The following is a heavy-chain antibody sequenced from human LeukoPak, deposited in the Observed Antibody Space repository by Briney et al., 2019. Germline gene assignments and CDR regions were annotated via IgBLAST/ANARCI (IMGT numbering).Heavy chain of an antibody. CDR1: GGSISNYY. CDR2: IYTSGST. Sequence: SETLSLTCNVSGGSISNYYWSWIRQPAGKGLEWIGRIYTSGSTNYNPSLKSRVTISVDTSKNQFSLKLSSVTAADTAVYYCARDYHENSSSWYYQGYYYYYMDVWGKGTTVTVSS. J-gene: IGHJ6*03. CDR3: ARDYHENSSSWYYQGYYYYYMDV. V-gene: IGHV4-4*07. D-gene: IGHD6-13*01.